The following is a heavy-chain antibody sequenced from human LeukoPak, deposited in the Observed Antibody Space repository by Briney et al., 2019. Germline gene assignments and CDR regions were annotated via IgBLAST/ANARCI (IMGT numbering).Heavy chain of an antibody. J-gene: IGHJ4*02. Sequence: GGSLRLSCAASGFTFDDYAVHWVRQAPGKGLEWVSGISWNSGSIGYADSVKGRFTISRDNAKNSLYLQMNSLRAEDMALYYCAKGGVEMATINLLDYWGQGTLVTVSS. CDR3: AKGGVEMATINLLDY. V-gene: IGHV3-9*03. D-gene: IGHD5-24*01. CDR1: GFTFDDYA. CDR2: ISWNSGSI.